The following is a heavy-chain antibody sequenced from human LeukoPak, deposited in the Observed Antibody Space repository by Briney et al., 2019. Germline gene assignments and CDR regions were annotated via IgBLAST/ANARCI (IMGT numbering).Heavy chain of an antibody. V-gene: IGHV5-51*01. CDR2: IYPGDSDT. Sequence: GESLKISCKGSGYSFTSYWIGWVRQMPGKGLEWMGIIYPGDSDTRYSPSFQDQVTISADKSISTAYLQWSSLKASDTAMYYCTRADSSGYYLGLYGYWGQGTLVTVSS. D-gene: IGHD3-22*01. CDR3: TRADSSGYYLGLYGY. CDR1: GYSFTSYW. J-gene: IGHJ4*02.